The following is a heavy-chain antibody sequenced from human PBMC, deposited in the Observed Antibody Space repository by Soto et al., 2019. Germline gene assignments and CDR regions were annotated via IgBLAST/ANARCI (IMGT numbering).Heavy chain of an antibody. D-gene: IGHD3-22*01. CDR1: GNTVTSYY. CDR3: ARSVVDYDSSGYYLFPFDY. CDR2: INPSGGST. Sequence: ASVKVSCKASGNTVTSYYMHWVRQSPGQGLEWMGIINPSGGSTSYAQKFQGRVTMTRDTSTSTVYMELSSLRSEDTAVYYCARSVVDYDSSGYYLFPFDYWGQGTLVTVSS. J-gene: IGHJ4*02. V-gene: IGHV1-46*01.